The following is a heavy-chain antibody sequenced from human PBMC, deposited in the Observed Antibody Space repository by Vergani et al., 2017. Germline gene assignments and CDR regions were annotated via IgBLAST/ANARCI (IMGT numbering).Heavy chain of an antibody. V-gene: IGHV4-4*02. CDR2: IYHSGST. Sequence: QVQLQESGPGLVKPSGTLSLTCAVSGGSLSSSNWWSWVRQPPGKGLEWIGEIYHSGSTNYNPSLKSRVTISVDKSKNQFSLKLSSVTAADTAVYYCARNPVTPGYYYYYGMDVWGQGTTVTVSS. J-gene: IGHJ6*02. CDR1: GGSLSSSNW. D-gene: IGHD1-14*01. CDR3: ARNPVTPGYYYYYGMDV.